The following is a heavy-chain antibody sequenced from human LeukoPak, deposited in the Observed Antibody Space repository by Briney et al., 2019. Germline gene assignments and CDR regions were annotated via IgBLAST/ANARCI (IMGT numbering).Heavy chain of an antibody. J-gene: IGHJ4*02. CDR3: ARGRATYYYDSRGYYFGN. V-gene: IGHV4-34*01. Sequence: SETLSLTCAVYGGSFSGYYWSWIRQPPGKGLEWIGEINHSGSTNYNPSLKSRVTISVDASKNQFSLKLSSVTAADTAVYYCARGRATYYYDSRGYYFGNWGQGTLVTVSS. CDR1: GGSFSGYY. D-gene: IGHD3-22*01. CDR2: INHSGST.